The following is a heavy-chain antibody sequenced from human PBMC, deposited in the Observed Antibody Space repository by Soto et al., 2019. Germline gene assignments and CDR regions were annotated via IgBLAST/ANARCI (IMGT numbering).Heavy chain of an antibody. CDR1: GFTFSSYD. J-gene: IGHJ6*02. D-gene: IGHD3-10*01. CDR2: IGTAGDP. CDR3: ARSERFGELGWNYYYGMDV. V-gene: IGHV3-13*05. Sequence: PGGSLRLSCAASGFTFSSYDMHWVRQATGKGLEWVSAIGTAGDPYYPGSVEGRFTISRENAKNSLYLQMNSLRAGDTAVYYCARSERFGELGWNYYYGMDVWGQGTTVTVSS.